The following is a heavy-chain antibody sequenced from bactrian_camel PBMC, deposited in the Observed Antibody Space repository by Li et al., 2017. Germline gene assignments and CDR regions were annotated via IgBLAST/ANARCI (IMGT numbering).Heavy chain of an antibody. CDR3: AGTPVVGY. CDR1: GFTFSNYD. D-gene: IGHD7*01. J-gene: IGHJ6*01. CDR2: INNGGGST. Sequence: VQLVESGGDLVQPGGSLRLSCAASGFTFSNYDMSWVRQAPGKGLKWVSAINNGGGSTYYADSVKGRFTTSRDNAKKSLYLQLDNLGTEDTAMYYCAGTPVVGYWGQGTQVTVS. V-gene: IGHV3S40*01.